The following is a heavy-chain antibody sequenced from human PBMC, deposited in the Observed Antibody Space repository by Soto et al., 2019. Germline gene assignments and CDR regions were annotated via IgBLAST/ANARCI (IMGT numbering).Heavy chain of an antibody. J-gene: IGHJ6*02. CDR3: AKDLSVAGPKERYYYGMDV. CDR2: ISYDGSNK. Sequence: GGSLRLSCAASGFTFSSYGMHWVRHAPGKGLEWVAVISYDGSNKYYADSVKGRFTISRDNSKNTLYLQMNSLRAEDTAVYYSAKDLSVAGPKERYYYGMDVWGQGTTVTVSS. V-gene: IGHV3-30*18. CDR1: GFTFSSYG. D-gene: IGHD6-19*01.